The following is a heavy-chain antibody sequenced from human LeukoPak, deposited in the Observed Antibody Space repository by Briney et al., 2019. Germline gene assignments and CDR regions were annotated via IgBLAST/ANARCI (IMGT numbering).Heavy chain of an antibody. CDR2: INHSGST. Sequence: SGGSLRLSCGASGFTFSSYWMSWVRQPPGKGLEWVGEINHSGSTNYNPSLKSRVTISVDTSKNQFSLKLSSVTAADTAVYYCARLGIQLWLRNRYYFDYWGQGTLVTVSA. J-gene: IGHJ4*02. CDR3: ARLGIQLWLRNRYYFDY. V-gene: IGHV4-34*01. CDR1: GFTFSSYW. D-gene: IGHD5-18*01.